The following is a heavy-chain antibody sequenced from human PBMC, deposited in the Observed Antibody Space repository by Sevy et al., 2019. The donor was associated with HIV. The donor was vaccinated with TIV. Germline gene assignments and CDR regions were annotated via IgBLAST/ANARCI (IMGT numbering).Heavy chain of an antibody. Sequence: GGSLRLSCAASGFTSSSYWMSWVRQAPGKGLEWVANIKHDGSEKYYVDSVKGRFTISRDNAKNSLYLQMNSLRAEDTAVYYCASSFHYYDSSGYYYYWGQGTLVTVSS. D-gene: IGHD3-22*01. CDR3: ASSFHYYDSSGYYYY. CDR1: GFTSSSYW. CDR2: IKHDGSEK. V-gene: IGHV3-7*01. J-gene: IGHJ4*02.